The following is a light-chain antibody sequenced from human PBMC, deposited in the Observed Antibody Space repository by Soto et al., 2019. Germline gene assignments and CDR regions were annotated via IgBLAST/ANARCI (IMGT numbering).Light chain of an antibody. CDR1: SSDVGGYSY. CDR3: CSYTGSYSSF. V-gene: IGLV2-11*01. Sequence: QSVLTQPHSVSGSPGQSVTISCTGTSSDVGGYSYVSWYQQHPGKAPELIIYDVTERPSGVPDRFSGSKSGNTASLTISGLQAVDEAEYYWCSYTGSYSSFFGIGTKVTVL. CDR2: DVT. J-gene: IGLJ1*01.